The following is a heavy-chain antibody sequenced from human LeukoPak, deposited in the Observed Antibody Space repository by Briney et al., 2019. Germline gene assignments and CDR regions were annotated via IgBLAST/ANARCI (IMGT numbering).Heavy chain of an antibody. J-gene: IGHJ6*02. CDR1: GGTFSSYA. V-gene: IGHV1-69*04. Sequence: SVKVSCKASGGTFSSYAISWVRQAPGQGLEWMGRIIPILGIANYAQKFQGRVTITADKSTSTAYMELSSLRSEDTAVYYCARLVLVGSSGYYDPVGMDVWGQGTTVTVSS. CDR3: ARLVLVGSSGYYDPVGMDV. D-gene: IGHD3-22*01. CDR2: IIPILGIA.